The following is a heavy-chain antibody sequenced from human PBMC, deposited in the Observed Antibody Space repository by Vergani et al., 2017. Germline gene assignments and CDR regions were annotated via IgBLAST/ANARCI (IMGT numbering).Heavy chain of an antibody. Sequence: EVQLVQSGAEVKKPGATMKISCKVSGYTFTDHYMHWVKQAPGKGLEWMGLVDPEDGETIYAEKFKGRVTIAADTSTDTAHLELSSLRSEDTAVYYCATLQTVTTGVMEVWGQGTTVIVSS. CDR3: ATLQTVTTGVMEV. CDR2: VDPEDGET. V-gene: IGHV1-69-2*01. J-gene: IGHJ6*02. D-gene: IGHD4-17*01. CDR1: GYTFTDHY.